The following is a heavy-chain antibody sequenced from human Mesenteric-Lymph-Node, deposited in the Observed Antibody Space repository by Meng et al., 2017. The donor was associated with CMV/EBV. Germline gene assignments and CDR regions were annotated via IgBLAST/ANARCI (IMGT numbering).Heavy chain of an antibody. D-gene: IGHD3-3*01. CDR2: IHYSGST. V-gene: IGHV4-30-4*01. Sequence: SETLSLTCTVSGVSISTGDYYRWWIRQPPGKGLEWIGYIHYSGSTYYNPSLKSRVTISVDTSKNQFSLKLSSVTAADTSVYYCARGPYVFWSGYGVYFDYWGQGTLVTVSS. CDR1: GVSISTGDYY. J-gene: IGHJ4*02. CDR3: ARGPYVFWSGYGVYFDY.